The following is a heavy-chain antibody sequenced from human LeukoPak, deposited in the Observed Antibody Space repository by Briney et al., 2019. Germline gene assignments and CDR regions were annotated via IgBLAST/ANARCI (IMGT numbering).Heavy chain of an antibody. CDR2: ISYDGSNK. V-gene: IGHV3-30*18. D-gene: IGHD6-19*01. Sequence: GGSLRLSCAASGFTFSSYGMHWVRQAPGKGLEWVAVISYDGSNKYYADSVKGRFTISRDNSKNTLYLQMNSLRAEDTAVYYCAKAIAPRRAVAGTGYWGQGTLVTVSS. CDR3: AKAIAPRRAVAGTGY. J-gene: IGHJ4*02. CDR1: GFTFSSYG.